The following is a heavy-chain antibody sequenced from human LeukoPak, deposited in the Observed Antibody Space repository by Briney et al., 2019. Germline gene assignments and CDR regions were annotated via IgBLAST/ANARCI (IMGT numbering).Heavy chain of an antibody. D-gene: IGHD6-6*01. Sequence: ASVKVSCKASGYTFTGYYMHWVRQAPGQGLEWMGWINPNSGDTNFAQKFQGRVTMTRDTSTSTAYVELSGLRSDDAAVYYCARSHSSFFDSWGQGTLVTVSS. J-gene: IGHJ4*02. CDR1: GYTFTGYY. CDR2: INPNSGDT. V-gene: IGHV1-2*02. CDR3: ARSHSSFFDS.